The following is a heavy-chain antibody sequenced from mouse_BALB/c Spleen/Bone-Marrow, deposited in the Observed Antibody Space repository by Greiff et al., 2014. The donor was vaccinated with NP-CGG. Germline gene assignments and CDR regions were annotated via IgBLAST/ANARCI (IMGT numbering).Heavy chain of an antibody. J-gene: IGHJ4*01. CDR3: TRHGDYYPYYYAMDY. Sequence: DVMLVESGGGLVKPGGSLKLSCAASGFAFSSYDMSWVRQTPEKRLEWVAYISHGGGTTYYSDTVKGRFTISRDNAKNTLYLQMSSLKSEDTAIYYCTRHGDYYPYYYAMDYWGQGTSVTVSS. V-gene: IGHV5-12-1*01. CDR2: ISHGGGTT. D-gene: IGHD1-1*01. CDR1: GFAFSSYD.